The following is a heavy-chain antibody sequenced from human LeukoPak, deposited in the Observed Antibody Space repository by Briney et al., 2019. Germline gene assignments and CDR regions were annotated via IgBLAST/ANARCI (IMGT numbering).Heavy chain of an antibody. V-gene: IGHV4-39*01. J-gene: IGHJ4*02. CDR2: VYRSGST. Sequence: SETLSLTCTVSGGSISSSAHYWGWIRQPPGKGLEWIACVYRSGSTFYNPSLKSRVTISVDTSKNQFSLRLRSVTAADTAVYYCARHFLPYYFDYWGQGTLATVSS. CDR3: ARHFLPYYFDY. CDR1: GGSISSSAHY.